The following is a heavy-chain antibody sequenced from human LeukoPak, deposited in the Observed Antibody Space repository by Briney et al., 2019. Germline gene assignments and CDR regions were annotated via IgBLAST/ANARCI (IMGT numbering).Heavy chain of an antibody. CDR1: GFTFSSYG. Sequence: GGSLRLSCAASGFTFSSYGMHWVRQAPGKGLEWVAVIWYDGSNKYYADSVKGRFTISRDNSKNTLYLQMNSLRAEDTAVYYCARDGASNTAMVDFDYWGQGTLVTVSS. V-gene: IGHV3-33*01. CDR2: IWYDGSNK. CDR3: ARDGASNTAMVDFDY. J-gene: IGHJ4*02. D-gene: IGHD5-18*01.